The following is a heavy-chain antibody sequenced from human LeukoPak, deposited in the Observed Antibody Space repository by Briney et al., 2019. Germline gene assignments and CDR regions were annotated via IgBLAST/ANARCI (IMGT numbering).Heavy chain of an antibody. V-gene: IGHV4-59*12. CDR1: GGSISSYY. CDR2: IYYSGST. J-gene: IGHJ4*02. CDR3: ARGFRGVMFDY. Sequence: PSETLSLTCTVSGGSISSYYWSWIRQPPGKGLEWIGYIYYSGSTNHKPSLKSRVTISVDRSKNQFSLRLSSVTAADTAVYYCARGFRGVMFDYWGQGALVTVSS. D-gene: IGHD3-16*01.